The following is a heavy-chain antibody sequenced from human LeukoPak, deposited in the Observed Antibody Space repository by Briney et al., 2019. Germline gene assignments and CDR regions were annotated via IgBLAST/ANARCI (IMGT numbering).Heavy chain of an antibody. Sequence: GGSLRLSCGAPGFTFTDYATSCVRQAPGKGLEGGSGINDNGGTKFYAASVKGRFTSSRDNPTNPLYLQMNGLRVEDTAVYYCAKDLQTWPRFPDYWGQGTPVTVSS. D-gene: IGHD5-12*01. V-gene: IGHV3-23*01. J-gene: IGHJ4*02. CDR2: INDNGGTK. CDR3: AKDLQTWPRFPDY. CDR1: GFTFTDYA.